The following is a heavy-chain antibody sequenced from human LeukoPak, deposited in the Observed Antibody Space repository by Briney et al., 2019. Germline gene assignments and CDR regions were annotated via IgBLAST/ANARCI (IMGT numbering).Heavy chain of an antibody. CDR2: INPSGGST. CDR1: GYTFTSYY. V-gene: IGHV1-46*01. D-gene: IGHD3-22*01. J-gene: IGHJ4*02. Sequence: ASVKVSCKASGYTFTSYYMHWVRQAPGQGLEWMGIINPSGGSTSYAQKFQGRVTMTRDMSTSTVYMELSSLRSEDTAVYYCARDPRLITMIVVEEYYFGYWGQGTLVTVSS. CDR3: ARDPRLITMIVVEEYYFGY.